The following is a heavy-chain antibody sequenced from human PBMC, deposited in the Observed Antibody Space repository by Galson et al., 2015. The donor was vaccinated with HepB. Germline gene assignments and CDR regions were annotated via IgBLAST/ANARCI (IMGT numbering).Heavy chain of an antibody. CDR2: ITNNRRYI. D-gene: IGHD3-9*01. J-gene: IGHJ4*02. CDR1: GAILRSYT. V-gene: IGHV3-21*01. Sequence: SLRLSCAASGAILRSYTMHWVRQAPGKGLEWVSFITNNRRYIYYIDSVRGRFTISRDNSRNTLYLQMNSLRAEDTAVYYCAKDERESHYFDWLLNFGSWSQGTLLSGPS. CDR3: AKDERESHYFDWLLNFGS.